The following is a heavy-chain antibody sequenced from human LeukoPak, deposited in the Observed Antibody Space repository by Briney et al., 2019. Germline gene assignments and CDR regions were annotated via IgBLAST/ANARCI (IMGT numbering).Heavy chain of an antibody. Sequence: SETLSLTCTVSGGSISSGSYYWSWIRQPAGKGLEWIGRIYTSGSTNYNPSLKSRVTISVDTSKNQFSLKLSSVTAADTAVYYCARRVTTGTYWFDPWGQGTLVTVSS. D-gene: IGHD1-1*01. CDR1: GGSISSGSYY. V-gene: IGHV4-61*02. CDR3: ARRVTTGTYWFDP. CDR2: IYTSGST. J-gene: IGHJ5*02.